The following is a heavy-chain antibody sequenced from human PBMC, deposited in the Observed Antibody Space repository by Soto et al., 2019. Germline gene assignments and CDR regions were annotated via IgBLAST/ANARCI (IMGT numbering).Heavy chain of an antibody. CDR3: ARDRYCSSTSCMGSWFDP. J-gene: IGHJ5*02. V-gene: IGHV3-21*01. CDR1: GFTFSSYS. Sequence: GGSLRLSCAASGFTFSSYSMNWVRQAPGKGLEWVSSISSSSSYIYYADSVKGRFTISRDNAKNSLYLQMNSLRAEDTAVYYCARDRYCSSTSCMGSWFDPWGQGTLVTVSS. D-gene: IGHD2-2*01. CDR2: ISSSSSYI.